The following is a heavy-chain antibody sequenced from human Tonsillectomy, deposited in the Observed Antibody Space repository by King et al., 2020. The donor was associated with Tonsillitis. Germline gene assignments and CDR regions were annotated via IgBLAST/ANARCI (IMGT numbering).Heavy chain of an antibody. CDR3: VRLPGYSGGWHAY. V-gene: IGHV3-74*01. Sequence: VQLVESGGGLVQPGGSLRLSCAASGFTFSSYWMHWVRQAPGKGLVWVSRINTDGISTNYPDSVKGRFTISRANAKNTLYLQMNSLRAEETAVYYCVRLPGYSGGWHAYWGQGTLVTVSS. CDR2: INTDGIST. CDR1: GFTFSSYW. D-gene: IGHD6-19*01. J-gene: IGHJ4*02.